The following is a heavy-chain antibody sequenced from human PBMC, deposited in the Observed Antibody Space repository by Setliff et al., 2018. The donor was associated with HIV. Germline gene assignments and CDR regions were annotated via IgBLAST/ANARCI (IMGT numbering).Heavy chain of an antibody. CDR3: ARGHAVVVPAVYYYYYGMDV. D-gene: IGHD2-2*01. CDR2: MNPNSGNT. Sequence: AASVKVSCKASGYTFTSYDINWVRQATGQGLEWMGWMNPNSGNTGYAQKFQGRVTITRNTSISTAYMELSSLRSEDTAVYYCARGHAVVVPAVYYYYYGMDVWGQGTTVTVSS. V-gene: IGHV1-8*03. CDR1: GYTFTSYD. J-gene: IGHJ6*02.